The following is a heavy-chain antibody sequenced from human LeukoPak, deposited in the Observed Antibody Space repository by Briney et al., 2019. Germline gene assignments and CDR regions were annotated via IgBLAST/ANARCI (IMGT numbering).Heavy chain of an antibody. CDR1: GGSTSSYY. CDR3: ARGGLWNGELETFDY. D-gene: IGHD1-1*01. J-gene: IGHJ4*02. V-gene: IGHV4-4*07. CDR2: IYTSGST. Sequence: PSETLSLTCTVSGGSTSSYYWSWIRQPAGKGLEWIGRIYTSGSTNYNPSLKSRVTMSVDTSKNQFSLKLSSVTAADTAVYYCARGGLWNGELETFDYWGQGTLVTVSS.